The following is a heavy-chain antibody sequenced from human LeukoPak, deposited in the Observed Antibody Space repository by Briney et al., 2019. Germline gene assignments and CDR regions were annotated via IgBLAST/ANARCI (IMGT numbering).Heavy chain of an antibody. CDR3: AKDMRKDYYDSRGLFDY. V-gene: IGHV3-9*03. J-gene: IGHJ4*02. Sequence: GGSLRLSCAASGFTFDDYAMHWVRQAPGKGLEWVSGISWNSGSIGYADSVKGRFTISRDNAKNSLYLQMNSLRAEDMGLYYCAKDMRKDYYDSRGLFDYWGQGTLVTVSS. D-gene: IGHD3-22*01. CDR1: GFTFDDYA. CDR2: ISWNSGSI.